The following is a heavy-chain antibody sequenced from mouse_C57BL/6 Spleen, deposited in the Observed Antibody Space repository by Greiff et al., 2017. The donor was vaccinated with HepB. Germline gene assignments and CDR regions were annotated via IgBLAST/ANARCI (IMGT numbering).Heavy chain of an antibody. CDR2: INYDGSST. CDR3: ARGPYSNHWYFDV. CDR1: GFTFSDYY. V-gene: IGHV5-16*01. J-gene: IGHJ1*03. Sequence: EVQLVESEGGLVQPGSSMKLSCTASGFTFSDYYMAWVRQVPEKGLEWVANINYDGSSTYYLDSLKSRFIISRDNAKNILYLQMSSLKSEDTATYYCARGPYSNHWYFDVWGTGTTVTVSS. D-gene: IGHD2-5*01.